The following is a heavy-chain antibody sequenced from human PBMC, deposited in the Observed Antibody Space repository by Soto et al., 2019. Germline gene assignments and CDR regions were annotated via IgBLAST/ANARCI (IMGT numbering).Heavy chain of an antibody. Sequence: SVKVSCKASGYTFTSYGITWVRQAPGQGLEWMGWVSTYNGYTKYAQKFQGRVTMTTDTSTTTAFMEVRSLRSDDTAVYYCARDRQSDYWGQGALVTVSS. CDR2: VSTYNGYT. CDR1: GYTFTSYG. CDR3: ARDRQSDY. V-gene: IGHV1-18*01. J-gene: IGHJ4*02.